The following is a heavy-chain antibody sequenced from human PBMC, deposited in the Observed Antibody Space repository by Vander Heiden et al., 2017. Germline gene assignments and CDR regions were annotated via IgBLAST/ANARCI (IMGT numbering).Heavy chain of an antibody. J-gene: IGHJ4*01. CDR1: GFTFSSYA. V-gene: IGHV3-30*01. CDR3: AIDSRAAAGYFDY. CDR2: ISYDGRNK. D-gene: IGHD6-13*01. Sequence: QVQLVESVSGVVQPWWSLRLSCAAPGFTFSSYAMHWVRQGPGKGLEWVAVISYDGRNKYYAEAVKGRFTISRDNSKNTLYLQMNSVRAEDTAVYYCAIDSRAAAGYFDYWGHVTMVTVCS.